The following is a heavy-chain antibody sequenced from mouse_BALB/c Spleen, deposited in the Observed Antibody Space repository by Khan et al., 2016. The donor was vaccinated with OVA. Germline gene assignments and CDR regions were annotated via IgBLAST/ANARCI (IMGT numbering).Heavy chain of an antibody. Sequence: VRLQQSGAELVKPAASLKLSCTASGYNIKDIYIHWVKQRPEKGLERIRSIDPANGNTKYDPKFQGKATITADTSSNTAYLQLSSLTSEDTAVYYSRISTITAWGQGTTLTVSS. J-gene: IGHJ2*01. CDR2: IDPANGNT. CDR3: RISTITA. D-gene: IGHD1-1*01. V-gene: IGHV14-3*02. CDR1: GYNIKDIY.